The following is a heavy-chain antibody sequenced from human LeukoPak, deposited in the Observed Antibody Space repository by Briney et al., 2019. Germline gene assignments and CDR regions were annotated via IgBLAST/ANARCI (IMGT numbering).Heavy chain of an antibody. V-gene: IGHV3-64*01. CDR3: ARVYIAGMTGHYSLDY. CDR2: ISSNGAST. D-gene: IGHD3-9*01. CDR1: GFAFRLYA. Sequence: SGGSLRLSCAASGFAFRLYAMQWVRQAPGKGLGYVSGISSNGASTNYGSSVRGRFTISRDNSKNTLYLQMGSLRPEDMAVYYCARVYIAGMTGHYSLDYWGQGTLLTVSS. J-gene: IGHJ4*02.